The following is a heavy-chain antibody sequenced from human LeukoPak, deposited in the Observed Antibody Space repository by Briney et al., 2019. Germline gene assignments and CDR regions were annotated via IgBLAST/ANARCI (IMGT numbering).Heavy chain of an antibody. D-gene: IGHD1-26*01. CDR2: VSNDGGDK. CDR1: GFTFNTYD. J-gene: IGHJ3*02. Sequence: GGSLRLSCAASGFTFNTYDMNWVRQAPGKGLEWVALVSNDGGDKYYADSVKGRFTISRDNSKNTLYLQMNSLRGEDTGVYYCARKKWEPGSHDAFDIWGQGTRVTVSS. CDR3: ARKKWEPGSHDAFDI. V-gene: IGHV3-30*03.